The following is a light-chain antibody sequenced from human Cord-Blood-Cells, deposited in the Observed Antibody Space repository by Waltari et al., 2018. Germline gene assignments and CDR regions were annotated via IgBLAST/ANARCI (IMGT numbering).Light chain of an antibody. Sequence: QSALTQPASVSGSPGQSITISCTGTSSAVGGYNYVSWYQQHPGKAPKLMIYDVSNRPSGVSNRFSGSKSGNTASLTISGLQAEDEADYYCSSYTSGSTVVFGGGTKLTVL. CDR1: SSAVGGYNY. J-gene: IGLJ2*01. CDR2: DVS. V-gene: IGLV2-14*01. CDR3: SSYTSGSTVV.